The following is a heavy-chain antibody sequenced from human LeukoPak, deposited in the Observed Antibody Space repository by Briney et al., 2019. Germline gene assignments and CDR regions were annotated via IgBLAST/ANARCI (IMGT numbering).Heavy chain of an antibody. CDR2: INHSGST. V-gene: IGHV4-34*01. Sequence: SETLSLTCTLYGKSFSGYYWTCIRQSPGKGLEWIGEINHSGSTNYNPSLKSRVSISIDTSKNHLSLKLSSVTAADTAVYYCARGRVSVTGYYFAMDVWGQGTTVTVSS. CDR3: ARGRVSVTGYYFAMDV. D-gene: IGHD2-21*02. J-gene: IGHJ6*02. CDR1: GKSFSGYY.